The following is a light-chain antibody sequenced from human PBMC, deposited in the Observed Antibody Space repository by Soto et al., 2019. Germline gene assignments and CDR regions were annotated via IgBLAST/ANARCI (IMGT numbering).Light chain of an antibody. CDR3: QQYYSYPPWT. Sequence: AIRMTQSPSSFSASTGDRVTITCRASQGISSYLAWYQQKPGKAPKLLIYAASTLQSGVTSRFSGIGSGTDFTLTISCLQSEDFATYYCQQYYSYPPWTFGQGTKVEIK. CDR1: QGISSY. CDR2: AAS. V-gene: IGKV1-8*01. J-gene: IGKJ1*01.